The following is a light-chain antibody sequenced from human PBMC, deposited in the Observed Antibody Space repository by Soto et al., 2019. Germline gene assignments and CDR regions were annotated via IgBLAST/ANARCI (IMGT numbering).Light chain of an antibody. J-gene: IGLJ1*01. CDR3: CSYAGRYTWV. Sequence: QSALTQPRSVSGSPGQSVTISCTGTSSDVGGYNYVSWYQHHPGKAPKLMVYDVAKRPSGVPDRFSGSKSGNTASLTISGLQAEDEADYYCCSYAGRYTWVFGTGTKVTVL. CDR1: SSDVGGYNY. V-gene: IGLV2-11*01. CDR2: DVA.